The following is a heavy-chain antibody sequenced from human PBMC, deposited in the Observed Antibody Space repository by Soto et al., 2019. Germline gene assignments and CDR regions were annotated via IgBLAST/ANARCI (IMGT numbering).Heavy chain of an antibody. CDR2: VSGSGEMT. D-gene: IGHD1-20*01. V-gene: IGHV3-23*01. Sequence: EVQLLESGGDLVQPGGSLRLACVASGFTFRGDAMSWVRQAPGKGLEWVSSVSGSGEMTHYADSVKGRFTISRDNSKNMLYLHMESLRVDDPAVYYCARSEMTYNWNDWGQGTLVTVSS. CDR3: ARSEMTYNWND. CDR1: GFTFRGDA. J-gene: IGHJ4*02.